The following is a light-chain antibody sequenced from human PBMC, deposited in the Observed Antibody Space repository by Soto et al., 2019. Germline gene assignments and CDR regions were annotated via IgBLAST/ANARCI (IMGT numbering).Light chain of an antibody. V-gene: IGKV1-5*01. CDR2: DAS. CDR3: QQYSSYWT. J-gene: IGKJ1*01. Sequence: DIQMTQSPSTLSASVGDRVTITCRASQSVSGWVAWYQQKPGKAPKLLIYDASRLNSGVTSRFRGSGSGTDFTLMISSLQPDDFATYYCQQYSSYWTFGQGTKVDIK. CDR1: QSVSGW.